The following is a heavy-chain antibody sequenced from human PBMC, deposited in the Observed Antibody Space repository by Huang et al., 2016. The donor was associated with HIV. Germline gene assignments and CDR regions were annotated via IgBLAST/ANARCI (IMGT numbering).Heavy chain of an antibody. J-gene: IGHJ5*02. V-gene: IGHV3-7*01. CDR3: ASQPGP. CDR2: IMQDGSET. CDR1: GFTFSNYW. Sequence: EVQLVESGGGLVQPGGSLRLSCAASGFTFSNYWMRWVRQAPGKGLEWGANIMQDGSETYYVDSVKGRFTISRDNAKNSLYLQMNSLRAEDTAVYYCASQPGPWGQGTLVTVSS.